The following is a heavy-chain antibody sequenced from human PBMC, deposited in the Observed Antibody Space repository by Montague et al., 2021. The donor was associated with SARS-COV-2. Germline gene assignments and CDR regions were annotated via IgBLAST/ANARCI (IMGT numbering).Heavy chain of an antibody. J-gene: IGHJ4*02. CDR2: INYAGST. CDR1: GDSITGSHW. D-gene: IGHD1-1*01. Sequence: SETLSLTCAVSGDSITGSHWWGCVRQPPGKGLVWIAYINYAGSTFYNPSLKSRVTMSVDTSKNQFSLKLSSVTTVDTAVYFCARSGRAWTLDYWGQGTLVTVSS. CDR3: ARSGRAWTLDY. V-gene: IGHV4-28*01.